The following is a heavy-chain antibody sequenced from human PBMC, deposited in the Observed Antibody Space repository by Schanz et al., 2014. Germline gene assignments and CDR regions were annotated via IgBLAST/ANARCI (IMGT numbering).Heavy chain of an antibody. V-gene: IGHV3-21*01. CDR1: GFAFSSYG. CDR2: IGVDGTTT. Sequence: EVQLMESGGGLVKPGGPLRLSCLASGFAFSSYGMNWLRQAPGKGLEWVSVIGVDGTTTYYADSVKGRFTISRDNAKNSLYLQMDSLRAEDTAVYYCARDLPRTFLFDYWGQGTLVTVSS. CDR3: ARDLPRTFLFDY. J-gene: IGHJ4*02.